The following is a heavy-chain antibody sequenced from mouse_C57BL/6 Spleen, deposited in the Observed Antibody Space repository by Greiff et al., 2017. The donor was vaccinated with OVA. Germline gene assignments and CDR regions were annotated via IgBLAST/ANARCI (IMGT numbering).Heavy chain of an antibody. J-gene: IGHJ1*03. CDR2: IYPGDGDT. V-gene: IGHV1-82*01. CDR3: ARWYYGSSYDWYFDV. CDR1: GYAFSSSW. D-gene: IGHD1-1*01. Sequence: QVQLKESGPELVKPGASVKISCKASGYAFSSSWMNWVKQRPGKGLEWIGRIYPGDGDTNYNGKFKGKATLTADKSSSTAYMQLSSLTSEDSAVYFCARWYYGSSYDWYFDVWGTGTTVTVSS.